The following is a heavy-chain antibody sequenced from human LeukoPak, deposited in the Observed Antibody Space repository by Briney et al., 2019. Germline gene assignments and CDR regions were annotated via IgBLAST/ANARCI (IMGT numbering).Heavy chain of an antibody. Sequence: GGSLRLSCAASGFTFISYWMSWVRQAPGKGLEWVANIKQDGSEKYFLDSVKGRFTISRDNAKNSLYLHMDSLRAEDTAVYYCARDRGWSWDYWGQGTLVTVSS. CDR1: GFTFISYW. CDR3: ARDRGWSWDY. CDR2: IKQDGSEK. V-gene: IGHV3-7*01. J-gene: IGHJ4*02. D-gene: IGHD2-15*01.